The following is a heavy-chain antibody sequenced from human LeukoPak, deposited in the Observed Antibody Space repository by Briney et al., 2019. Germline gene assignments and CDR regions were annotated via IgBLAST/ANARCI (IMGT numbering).Heavy chain of an antibody. CDR2: ISYDGSNK. J-gene: IGHJ3*02. D-gene: IGHD3-9*01. CDR3: AKASLRYFDWDAFDI. CDR1: GFTFSSYG. V-gene: IGHV3-30*18. Sequence: GGSLRLSCAASGFTFSSYGMHWVRQAPGKGLEWVAVISYDGSNKYYADSVKGRFTIPRDNSKNTLYLQMNSLRAEDTAVYYCAKASLRYFDWDAFDIWGQGTMVTVSS.